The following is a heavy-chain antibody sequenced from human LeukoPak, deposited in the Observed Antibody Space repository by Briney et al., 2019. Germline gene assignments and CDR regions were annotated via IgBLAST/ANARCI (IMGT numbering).Heavy chain of an antibody. Sequence: GGSLRLSCAAPGFTFSSNWMHWVRQAPGKGLVWVSRIKGDGSSTSYADSVKGRFTISRDNAKNTLFLQMNSLRAEDTAVYYCVRDGVGAPPFDYWGQGALVTVSS. CDR2: IKGDGSST. CDR3: VRDGVGAPPFDY. V-gene: IGHV3-74*01. CDR1: GFTFSSNW. J-gene: IGHJ4*02. D-gene: IGHD1-26*01.